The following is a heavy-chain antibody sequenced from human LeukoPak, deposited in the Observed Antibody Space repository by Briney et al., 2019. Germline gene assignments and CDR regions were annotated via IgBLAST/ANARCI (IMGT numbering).Heavy chain of an antibody. J-gene: IGHJ4*02. CDR3: AKAPGAMIVDFDY. D-gene: IGHD3-22*01. Sequence: PGGSLRLSCAVSGFTISSYAMSWVRQAPGKGLEWVSAISGSGGSTYYADSVKGRFTISRDNSKNTLYLQMNSLRAEDTAVYYCAKAPGAMIVDFDYWGQGTLVTVSS. V-gene: IGHV3-23*01. CDR1: GFTISSYA. CDR2: ISGSGGST.